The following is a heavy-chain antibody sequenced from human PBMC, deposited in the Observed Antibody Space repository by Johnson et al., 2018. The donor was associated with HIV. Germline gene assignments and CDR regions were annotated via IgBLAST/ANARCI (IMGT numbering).Heavy chain of an antibody. V-gene: IGHV3-15*01. CDR1: GFTFSNAW. Sequence: VQLVESGGGLVKPGGSLRLSCAASGFTFSNAWMSWVRQAPGKGLEWVGRLKSKTDGGTTDYAAPVKGRFTISRDDSKNTLYLQMNSLKTEDTAVYYCTTGGTIFGVVILDAFDIWGQGTMVTVSS. D-gene: IGHD3-3*01. CDR3: TTGGTIFGVVILDAFDI. CDR2: LKSKTDGGTT. J-gene: IGHJ3*02.